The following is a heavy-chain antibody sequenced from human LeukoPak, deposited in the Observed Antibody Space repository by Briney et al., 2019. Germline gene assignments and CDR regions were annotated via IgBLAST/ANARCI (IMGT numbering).Heavy chain of an antibody. D-gene: IGHD5-18*01. V-gene: IGHV3-23*01. J-gene: IGHJ4*02. CDR2: FSGSGGRT. CDR3: ARGYSYEIDY. CDR1: GFTFSNYA. Sequence: GGSLRLSCAASGFTFSNYAMNWVRQGPGKGLEWVSGFSGSGGRTYYADSVKGRFTISRDNSKNTLYLQMDSQRAEDTAVYYCARGYSYEIDYWGQGTLVTVSS.